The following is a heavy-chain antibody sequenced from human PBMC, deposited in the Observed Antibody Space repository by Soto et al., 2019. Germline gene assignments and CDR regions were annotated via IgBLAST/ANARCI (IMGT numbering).Heavy chain of an antibody. CDR1: GFTFSSYS. Sequence: GGSLRLSCAASGFTFSSYSMNWVRQAPGKGLEWVSSISSSSSYIYYADSVKGRFTISRDNAKNSLYLQMNSLRAEDTAVYYCARADGEDGSGSFDYWGQGTLVTVSS. V-gene: IGHV3-21*01. J-gene: IGHJ4*02. CDR3: ARADGEDGSGSFDY. CDR2: ISSSSSYI. D-gene: IGHD3-10*01.